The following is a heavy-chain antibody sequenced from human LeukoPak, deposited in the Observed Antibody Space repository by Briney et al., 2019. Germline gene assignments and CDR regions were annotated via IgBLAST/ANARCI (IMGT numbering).Heavy chain of an antibody. J-gene: IGHJ4*02. Sequence: GGSLRLSYAAAGFTFSSYAMSWVRQAPRRGLEGVSAICGSGSRAGNTYYADSVKRRFTISIDNSKDTLSLQMNSLRAEDTAIYYCAKGIITGSFPDDFANWGQGTLVTVSS. D-gene: IGHD1-14*01. CDR3: AKGIITGSFPDDFAN. CDR1: GFTFSSYA. CDR2: ICGSGSRAGNT. V-gene: IGHV3-23*01.